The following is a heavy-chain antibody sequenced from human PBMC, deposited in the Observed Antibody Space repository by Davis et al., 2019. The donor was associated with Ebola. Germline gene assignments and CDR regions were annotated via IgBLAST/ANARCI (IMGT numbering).Heavy chain of an antibody. V-gene: IGHV4-39*01. CDR1: GGSISSSSYY. D-gene: IGHD4-23*01. J-gene: IGHJ4*02. Sequence: PSETLSLTCTVSGGSISSSSYYWGWIRQPPGKGLEWIGSIYYSGSTYYNPSLKSRVTISVDTSKNQFSLKLSSVTAADTAVYYCARLYGGNAGGGVWGQGTLVTVSS. CDR3: ARLYGGNAGGGV. CDR2: IYYSGST.